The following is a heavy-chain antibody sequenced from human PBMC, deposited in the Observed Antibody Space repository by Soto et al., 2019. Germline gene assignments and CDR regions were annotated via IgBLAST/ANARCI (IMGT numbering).Heavy chain of an antibody. D-gene: IGHD3-10*01. V-gene: IGHV2-5*02. CDR3: AHLTMIRGVTYQYFFDS. CDR2: IYWDDNK. CDR1: GFSLSTSKVG. Sequence: QITLKESGPTLVKPTQTLTLTCTFSGFSLSTSKVGVGWIRQPPGKALEWLTLIYWDDNKHYSPSLKSRLTIATDTSKNQVVLTLPNMDPVDTATYYCAHLTMIRGVTYQYFFDSWGQGSLVTVSS. J-gene: IGHJ4*02.